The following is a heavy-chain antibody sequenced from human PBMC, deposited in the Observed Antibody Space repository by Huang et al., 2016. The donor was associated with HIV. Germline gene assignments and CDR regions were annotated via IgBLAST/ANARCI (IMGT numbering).Heavy chain of an antibody. CDR1: GGSLHGYY. V-gene: IGHV4-34*01. CDR3: ATSRSGSGWFLDI. J-gene: IGHJ2*01. D-gene: IGHD6-19*01. CDR2: VNNGGRT. Sequence: QVQLYQWGAGPLRPSETLSLTCGVSGGSLHGYYWNWLRQSPGRGLEWIGEVNNGGRTKYHPSLKSRVTISVDTSKIQFSLNLTSVTATDTADYYCATSRSGSGWFLDIWGRGTLVSVS.